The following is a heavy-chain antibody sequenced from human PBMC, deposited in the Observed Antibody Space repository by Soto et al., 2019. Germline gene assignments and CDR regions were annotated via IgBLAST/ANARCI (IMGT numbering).Heavy chain of an antibody. CDR3: AREEGYYIMGTFPVYYIDV. Sequence: QVQLVQSGPEVKKSGSSVKVSCKVSGGTLSSETISWLRQAPGQGLEWMGRIIPLLGIGNYAQKFQGRDTIPEAISTNTGYMELGILTSQDTAIYYCAREEGYYIMGTFPVYYIDVWGNGTTVTVSS. D-gene: IGHD3-16*01. J-gene: IGHJ6*03. CDR1: GGTLSSET. V-gene: IGHV1-69*08. CDR2: IIPLLGIG.